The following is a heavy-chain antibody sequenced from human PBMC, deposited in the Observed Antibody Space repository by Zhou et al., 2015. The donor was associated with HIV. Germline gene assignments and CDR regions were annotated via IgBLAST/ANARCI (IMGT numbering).Heavy chain of an antibody. D-gene: IGHD3-3*01. CDR1: GFTFRNSG. J-gene: IGHJ6*02. Sequence: QVQLVESGGGVVQPGRSLRLSCAASGFTFRNSGVHWVRQAPGKGLEWVAVISYGGSGQYYADSVRGRFSISRDISKNTVFLQMNSLTVEDTAVYYCAKDRLQFMEWPGPYYYGMDVWGQGTTVTVSS. CDR3: AKDRLQFMEWPGPYYYGMDV. V-gene: IGHV3-30*18. CDR2: ISYGGSGQ.